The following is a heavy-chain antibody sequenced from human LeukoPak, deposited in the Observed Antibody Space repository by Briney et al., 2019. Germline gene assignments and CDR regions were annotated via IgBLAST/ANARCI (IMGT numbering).Heavy chain of an antibody. Sequence: GGSLRLSCAASGFTFSSYAMSWVRQAPGKGLEWVSAISGSGGSTYYADSVKGRFTISRDNSKNTLYLQMNSLRAEDTAVYYCTKEQVFWSGYAYFDYWGQGTLVTVSS. V-gene: IGHV3-23*01. CDR2: ISGSGGST. CDR3: TKEQVFWSGYAYFDY. D-gene: IGHD3-3*01. CDR1: GFTFSSYA. J-gene: IGHJ4*02.